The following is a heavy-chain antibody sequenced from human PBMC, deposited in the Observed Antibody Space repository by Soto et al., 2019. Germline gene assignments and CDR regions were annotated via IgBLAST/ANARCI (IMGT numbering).Heavy chain of an antibody. J-gene: IGHJ4*02. Sequence: GGSLTLSCAASGFTFSSYSMNWVRPAPGKGMEWVSSSSSSSSYIHYADAVKGRFTISRDIGKNSLYLQMNGLRAEDTAVYYCARGMTTVTHFDYWGQGTLVTVSS. CDR2: SSSSSSYI. CDR1: GFTFSSYS. CDR3: ARGMTTVTHFDY. D-gene: IGHD4-17*01. V-gene: IGHV3-21*01.